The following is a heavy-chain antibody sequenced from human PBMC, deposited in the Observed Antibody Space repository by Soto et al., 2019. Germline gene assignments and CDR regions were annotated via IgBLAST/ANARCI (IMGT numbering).Heavy chain of an antibody. Sequence: QVQLQESGPGLVKPSQTLSLTCTVSDGSIDSGSYYRSWVRQYPGKGLEWIGSIHYSGSIYYSPSLRSRLTMSADTCKNQFSLKLSSVTVADTAVYYCTRGLDRAKLGYWCQGIQVIVSS. D-gene: IGHD1-26*01. CDR3: TRGLDRAKLGY. CDR1: DGSIDSGSYY. J-gene: IGHJ4*02. CDR2: IHYSGSI. V-gene: IGHV4-31*03.